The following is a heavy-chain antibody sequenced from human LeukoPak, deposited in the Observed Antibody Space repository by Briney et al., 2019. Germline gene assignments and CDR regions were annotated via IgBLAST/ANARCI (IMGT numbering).Heavy chain of an antibody. CDR2: IKQDGSET. V-gene: IGHV3-7*01. D-gene: IGHD5-24*01. CDR1: GFTFSNYW. Sequence: PAGGFLRLSCAASGFTFSNYWMNWVRQAPGKGLECLANIKQDGSETYYADSVKGRFTISRDNAKNSLYLQMNSLRAEDTAVYYCARETPRRGETRDGYRWGQGTLVTVSS. J-gene: IGHJ4*02. CDR3: ARETPRRGETRDGYR.